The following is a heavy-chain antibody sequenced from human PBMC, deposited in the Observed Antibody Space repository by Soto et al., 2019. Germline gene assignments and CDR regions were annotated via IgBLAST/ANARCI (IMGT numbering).Heavy chain of an antibody. D-gene: IGHD1-26*01. CDR2: INAGAGGT. CDR3: ARESGNSGPSAY. Sequence: QGHLVQSGAEVKKPGASVKVSCKASGYTFTSYAMHWVRQAPGQRLEWMGWINAGAGGTKYSQRFQGRVTITRDTSANKAYMELSSLRSKNTAVYYWARESGNSGPSAYWGKGPLVPVSS. J-gene: IGHJ4*02. V-gene: IGHV1-3*01. CDR1: GYTFTSYA.